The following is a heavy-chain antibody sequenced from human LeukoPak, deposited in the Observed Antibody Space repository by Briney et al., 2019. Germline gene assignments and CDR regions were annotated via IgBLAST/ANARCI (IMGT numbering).Heavy chain of an antibody. CDR3: ARMGAIAGASGNPDR. D-gene: IGHD4/OR15-4a*01. Sequence: SETLSLTCTVAGVSMSSYYWNWILQPPGKGLEWIGYFHYSGSTNYNPSLKSRVTISVDTSKNQFSLRLNSVTAAETAVYYCARMGAIAGASGNPDRWGQGTLVTVSS. J-gene: IGHJ5*02. CDR2: FHYSGST. V-gene: IGHV4-59*01. CDR1: GVSMSSYY.